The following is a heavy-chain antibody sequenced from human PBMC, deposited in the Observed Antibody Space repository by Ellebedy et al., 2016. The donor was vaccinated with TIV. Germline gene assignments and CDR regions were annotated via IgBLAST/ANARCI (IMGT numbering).Heavy chain of an antibody. CDR1: GGSISSGGYY. D-gene: IGHD3-10*01. Sequence: MPSETLSLTCTVSGGSISSGGYYLSWIRQHPGRGLEWIGYISYSWRTYYNPSLQSRVTISVDTSKKQFSLKLSSVTAADTAVYYCASRYYYGSGSYWTPGFDYWGQGTLVTVSS. CDR2: ISYSWRT. V-gene: IGHV4-31*03. CDR3: ASRYYYGSGSYWTPGFDY. J-gene: IGHJ4*02.